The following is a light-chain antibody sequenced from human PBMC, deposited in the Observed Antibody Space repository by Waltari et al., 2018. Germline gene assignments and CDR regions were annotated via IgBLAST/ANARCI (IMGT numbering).Light chain of an antibody. CDR3: ASWDDSHYV. V-gene: IGLV1-47*01. CDR2: RNN. CDR1: NSTLGINY. Sequence: QSVLTQPPSASETPGQRLTIHCSGSNSTLGINYQYWYQQLPGTAPKLLIYRNNQRPSGVPDRFSASKSGTSASLAISGLRSEDEAVYYCASWDDSHYVFGTGTQVTVL. J-gene: IGLJ1*01.